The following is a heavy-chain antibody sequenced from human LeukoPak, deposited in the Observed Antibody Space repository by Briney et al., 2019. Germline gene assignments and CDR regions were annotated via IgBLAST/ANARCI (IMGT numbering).Heavy chain of an antibody. J-gene: IGHJ6*02. Sequence: GGSLRLSCAASGVTFSNAWMSWVRQAPGKGLEWVGRIKSKTDGGTTDYAAPVKGRFTISRDDSKNTLYLQMNSLKTEDTAVYYCTTDDPMGIPTDYYYGMDVWGQGTTVTVSS. CDR3: TTDDPMGIPTDYYYGMDV. D-gene: IGHD4-11*01. CDR2: IKSKTDGGTT. V-gene: IGHV3-15*01. CDR1: GVTFSNAW.